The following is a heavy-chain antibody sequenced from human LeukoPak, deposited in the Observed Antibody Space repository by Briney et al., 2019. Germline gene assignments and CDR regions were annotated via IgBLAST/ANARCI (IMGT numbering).Heavy chain of an antibody. Sequence: GGSLRLSCAASGFTFSSYAMSWVRQSPGKGLEWVSAITGSGGSTYYADSVKGRFTISRDNSQNTLYLQMNRLRAEDTAVYYCAKGADSSNWYNWFDPWGQGTLVTVSS. V-gene: IGHV3-23*01. CDR3: AKGADSSNWYNWFDP. J-gene: IGHJ5*02. CDR1: GFTFSSYA. D-gene: IGHD6-13*01. CDR2: ITGSGGST.